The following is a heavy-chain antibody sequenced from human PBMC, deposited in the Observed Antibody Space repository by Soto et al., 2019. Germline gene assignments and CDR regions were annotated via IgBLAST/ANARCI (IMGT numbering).Heavy chain of an antibody. CDR2: IYPGNSDT. D-gene: IGHD6-6*01. CDR1: GYSFTSFW. V-gene: IGHV5-51*01. Sequence: PGESLKISCKGSGYSFTSFWTVWVRQMPGKGLEWMGIIYPGNSDTRYSPSFQGQVTMSADKSTSAAYLQWSSLKASDTAMYYCARTASTSSSFDYWGQGTLVTVSS. CDR3: ARTASTSSSFDY. J-gene: IGHJ4*02.